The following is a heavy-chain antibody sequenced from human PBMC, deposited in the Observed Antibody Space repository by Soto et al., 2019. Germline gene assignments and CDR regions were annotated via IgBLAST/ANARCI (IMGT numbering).Heavy chain of an antibody. V-gene: IGHV3-30*04. CDR1: GFTFSSYA. D-gene: IGHD2-8*01. CDR2: ISYDGSNK. CDR3: ARAKYGARGAFDI. J-gene: IGHJ3*02. Sequence: GGSLRLSCAASGFTFSSYAMHWVRQAPGKGLEWGAVISYDGSNKYYADSVKGRFTISRDNSKNTLYLQMNSLRAEDTAVYYCARAKYGARGAFDIWGQGTMVTVSS.